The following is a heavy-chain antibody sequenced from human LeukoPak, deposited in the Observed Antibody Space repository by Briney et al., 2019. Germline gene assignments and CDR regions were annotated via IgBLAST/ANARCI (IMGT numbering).Heavy chain of an antibody. CDR2: IIPIFGTA. CDR3: ARDPHHCSGGSCYGY. D-gene: IGHD2-15*01. Sequence: SVKVSCKASGGTFSSFAISWVRQAPGQGLEWMGRIIPIFGTANYAQKFQGRVTITTDESTSTAYMELSSLRSEDTAVYYCARDPHHCSGGSCYGYWGQGTLVTVSS. CDR1: GGTFSSFA. J-gene: IGHJ4*02. V-gene: IGHV1-69*05.